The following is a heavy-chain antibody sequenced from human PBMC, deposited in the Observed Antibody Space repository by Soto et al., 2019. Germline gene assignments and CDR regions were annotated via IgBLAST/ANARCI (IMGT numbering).Heavy chain of an antibody. Sequence: GGSLRLSCAASGFTFSAYGMHWVRQAPGKGLEWVAVICGSGSNTYYADSVKGRFTISRDNSKNTLYLQMNSLRAEDTAVSYCAKDSSDKYYFDYWGQGTLVNVSS. CDR1: GFTFSAYG. J-gene: IGHJ4*02. CDR3: AKDSSDKYYFDY. V-gene: IGHV3-23*01. CDR2: ICGSGSNT. D-gene: IGHD3-22*01.